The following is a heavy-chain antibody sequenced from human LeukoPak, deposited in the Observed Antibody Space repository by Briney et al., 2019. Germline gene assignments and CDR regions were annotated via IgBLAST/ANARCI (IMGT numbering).Heavy chain of an antibody. Sequence: GASVKVSCKASGYTFTSYYIHWVRQAHGQGPEWMGIIYPSGGSTTYAQKFQGRVTMTRDMSTSTVYMELSSLRSEDTAVYYCAIGYCRGGSCDDEPGDAFDIWGQGTMVAVSS. CDR2: IYPSGGST. V-gene: IGHV1-46*01. J-gene: IGHJ3*02. CDR1: GYTFTSYY. CDR3: AIGYCRGGSCDDEPGDAFDI. D-gene: IGHD2-15*01.